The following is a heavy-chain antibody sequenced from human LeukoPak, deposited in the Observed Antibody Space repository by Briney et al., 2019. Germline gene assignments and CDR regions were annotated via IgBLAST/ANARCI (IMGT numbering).Heavy chain of an antibody. CDR3: TTEPDCSGGSCYPVGYFDY. CDR2: IKSKTGGRTS. V-gene: IGHV3-15*01. CDR1: GFTFSNAW. D-gene: IGHD2-15*01. J-gene: IGHJ4*02. Sequence: PGGSLRLSCAASGFTFSNAWMSWVRQAPGKGLEWVGRIKSKTGGRTSDYAAPGKGRITISRDDSKNKLYLQMNSPENADTYVYYCTTEPDCSGGSCYPVGYFDYWGQGTLVTVSP.